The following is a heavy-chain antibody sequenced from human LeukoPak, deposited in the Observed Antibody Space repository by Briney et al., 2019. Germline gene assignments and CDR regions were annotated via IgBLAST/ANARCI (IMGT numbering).Heavy chain of an antibody. D-gene: IGHD1-26*01. V-gene: IGHV1-69*04. CDR2: IISILGIA. CDR3: ARDLGGSYHYYYYGMDV. CDR1: GGTFSSYA. J-gene: IGHJ6*02. Sequence: ASVQVSCKASGGTFSSYAISWVRQAPGQGLEWMGRIISILGIANYAQKFQGRVTITADKSTSTAYMELSSLRSEDTAVYYCARDLGGSYHYYYYGMDVWGQGTTVTVSS.